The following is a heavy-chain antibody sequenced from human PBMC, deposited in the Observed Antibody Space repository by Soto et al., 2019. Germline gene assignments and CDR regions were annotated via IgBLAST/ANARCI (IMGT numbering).Heavy chain of an antibody. CDR3: ASGITMVRGNYYYGMDV. V-gene: IGHV1-69*01. D-gene: IGHD3-10*01. Sequence: QVQLVQSGAEVKKPGSSVKVSCKASGGTFSSYAISWVRQAPGQGLEWMGGIIPIFGTANYAQKFQGRVTITADESTSTAYMELSSLRSEDTAVYYCASGITMVRGNYYYGMDVWVQGTTVTVSS. CDR2: IIPIFGTA. CDR1: GGTFSSYA. J-gene: IGHJ6*02.